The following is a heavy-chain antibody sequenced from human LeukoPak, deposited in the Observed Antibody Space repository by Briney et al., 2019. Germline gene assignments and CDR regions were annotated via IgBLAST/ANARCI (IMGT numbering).Heavy chain of an antibody. CDR2: ISYDGSNK. D-gene: IGHD1-26*01. J-gene: IGHJ3*02. CDR3: AKDQWGPPPRDDAFDI. V-gene: IGHV3-30*18. CDR1: GFTFSSYG. Sequence: GGSLRLSCAASGFTFSSYGMHWVRQAPGKGLEWVAVISYDGSNKYYADSVKGRFTISRDNSKNTLYLQMNSLRAEDTAVYYCAKDQWGPPPRDDAFDIWGQGTMVTVSS.